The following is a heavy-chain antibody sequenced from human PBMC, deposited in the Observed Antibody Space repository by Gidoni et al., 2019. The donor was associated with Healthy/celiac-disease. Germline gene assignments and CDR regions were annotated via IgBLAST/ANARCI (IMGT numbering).Heavy chain of an antibody. Sequence: QVQLVQSGAEVKKPGASVKVSCKASGYTFTSYGISWVRQAPGQGLEGMGWISAYNGNTNYAQKLQGRVTMTTDTSTSTAYMELRSLRSDDTAVYYCARELSSLGYCTNGVCYTSDYWGQGTLVTVSS. J-gene: IGHJ4*02. V-gene: IGHV1-18*01. D-gene: IGHD2-8*01. CDR2: ISAYNGNT. CDR1: GYTFTSYG. CDR3: ARELSSLGYCTNGVCYTSDY.